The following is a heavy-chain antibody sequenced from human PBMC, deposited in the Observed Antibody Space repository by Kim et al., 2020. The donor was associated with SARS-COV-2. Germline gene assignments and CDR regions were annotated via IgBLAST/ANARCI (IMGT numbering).Heavy chain of an antibody. CDR3: ARGLGGGSLLWFGEKPSHKYFDL. D-gene: IGHD3-10*01. Sequence: ASVKVSCKASGYTFTSYDINWVRQATGQGLEWMGWMNPNSGNTGYAQKFQGRVTMTRNTSISTAYMELSSLRSEDTAVYYCARGLGGGSLLWFGEKPSHKYFDLWGRGTLVTVSS. CDR1: GYTFTSYD. J-gene: IGHJ2*01. V-gene: IGHV1-8*01. CDR2: MNPNSGNT.